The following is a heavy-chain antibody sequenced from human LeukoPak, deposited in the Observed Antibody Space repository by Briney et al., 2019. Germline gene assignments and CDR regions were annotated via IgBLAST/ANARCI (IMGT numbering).Heavy chain of an antibody. CDR2: INHSGST. J-gene: IGHJ6*02. D-gene: IGHD2/OR15-2a*01. CDR3: ARGIVLYGMDV. Sequence: SETLSLTCAVYGGSFSGYYWSWIRQPPGKGLEWIGEINHSGSTNYNPSLKCRVTISVDTSKNQFSLKLSSVTAADTAVYYCARGIVLYGMDVWGQGTTVTVSS. V-gene: IGHV4-34*01. CDR1: GGSFSGYY.